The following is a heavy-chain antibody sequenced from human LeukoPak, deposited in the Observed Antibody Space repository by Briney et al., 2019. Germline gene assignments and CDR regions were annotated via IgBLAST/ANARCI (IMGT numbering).Heavy chain of an antibody. Sequence: GGSLRLSCAASGFTFSSYIMNWVRQAPGKGLEWVSSISSSSSYIYYADSVKGRFTISRDNAKNSLYLQMNSLRAEDTAVYYCATPSGSYGEGFDYWGQGTLVTVSS. CDR3: ATPSGSYGEGFDY. J-gene: IGHJ4*02. V-gene: IGHV3-21*01. CDR1: GFTFSSYI. CDR2: ISSSSSYI. D-gene: IGHD1-26*01.